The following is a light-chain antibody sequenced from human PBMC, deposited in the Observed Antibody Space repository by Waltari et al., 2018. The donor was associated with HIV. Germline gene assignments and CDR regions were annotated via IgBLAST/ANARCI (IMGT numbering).Light chain of an antibody. CDR1: SSNIGDNT. J-gene: IGLJ2*01. CDR2: NDD. Sequence: QSVLTQPPSASGTFGQRVAISCSGRSSNIGDNTRNWYQPVPGAAPTLLIYNDDQRPSGVPDRFSGSKSGTSASLAINGLQSEDEGTYYCSTWQDGLNGVLFGGGTELAVL. V-gene: IGLV1-44*01. CDR3: STWQDGLNGVL.